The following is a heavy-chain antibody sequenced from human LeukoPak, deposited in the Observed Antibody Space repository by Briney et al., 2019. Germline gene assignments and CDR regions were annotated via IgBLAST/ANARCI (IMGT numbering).Heavy chain of an antibody. J-gene: IGHJ6*02. Sequence: PGGSLRLSCAASGFPYSGYSMNWVRQAPGKGLGWVSSISSSSSYISYADSVKGRFTISRDNAKNSLYLQMNSLRAEDTAVYYCARIGAINYYDSSGYYYYYGMDVWGQGTTVTVSS. CDR1: GFPYSGYS. D-gene: IGHD3-22*01. CDR2: ISSSSSYI. CDR3: ARIGAINYYDSSGYYYYYGMDV. V-gene: IGHV3-21*01.